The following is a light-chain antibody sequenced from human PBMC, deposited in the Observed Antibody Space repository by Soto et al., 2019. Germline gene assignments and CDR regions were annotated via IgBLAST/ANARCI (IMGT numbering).Light chain of an antibody. CDR3: QYYGSSPPTT. CDR2: GAS. V-gene: IGKV3-20*01. J-gene: IGKJ2*01. CDR1: QSVTSTY. Sequence: EFVLTQSPGTLSLSPGDRAILSCRASQSVTSTYIAWYQQKPGQAPRLLISGASSSATGIPDRFSGSGSGTDFTLTISRLEAEDLAVYYCQYYGSSPPTTFGQGTKLEI.